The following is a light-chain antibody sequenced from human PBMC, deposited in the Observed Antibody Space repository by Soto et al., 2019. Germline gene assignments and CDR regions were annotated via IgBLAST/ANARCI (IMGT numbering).Light chain of an antibody. Sequence: HVTPFTPTLPASVGDRVTNTCPASQTISSWLAWYQHKPGKAPKLLIYKASTLESGVPSRFRGSGSWTEFTLTISRLQPDDVATDYCQQYNSYPRTFGRGTKVDIK. CDR3: QQYNSYPRT. CDR2: KAS. J-gene: IGKJ1*01. CDR1: QTISSW. V-gene: IGKV1-5*03.